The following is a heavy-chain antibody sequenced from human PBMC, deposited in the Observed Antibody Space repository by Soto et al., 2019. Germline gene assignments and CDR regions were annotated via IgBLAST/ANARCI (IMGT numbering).Heavy chain of an antibody. CDR2: ISHDGNNK. CDR1: GLTFSTYG. J-gene: IGHJ4*02. D-gene: IGHD3-16*02. V-gene: IGHV3-30*18. Sequence: QVQLESGGGVVQPGRSLRISCAASGLTFSTYGMHWVRQAPGKGLEWVAAISHDGNNKVYADSVKGRFTVSRDNSKNTVYLQMNSLRAEDTAVYYCAKDSPVNDYWGQGTLVSVSS. CDR3: AKDSPVNDY.